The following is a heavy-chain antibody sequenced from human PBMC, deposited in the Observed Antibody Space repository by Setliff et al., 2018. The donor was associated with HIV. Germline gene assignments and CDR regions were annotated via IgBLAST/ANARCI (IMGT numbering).Heavy chain of an antibody. V-gene: IGHV4-38-2*01. J-gene: IGHJ4*02. CDR2: IYPSGST. CDR3: ARAGMGALRSLFDY. CDR1: GYAINNNFF. D-gene: IGHD1-26*01. Sequence: SETLSLTCAVSGYAINNNFFWGWVRQPPGKGLEWIGSIYPSGSTYYNPSLKSRVTISLDTSKNQFSLKLNSVTVADTAIYYCARAGMGALRSLFDYWGQGTLVTVSS.